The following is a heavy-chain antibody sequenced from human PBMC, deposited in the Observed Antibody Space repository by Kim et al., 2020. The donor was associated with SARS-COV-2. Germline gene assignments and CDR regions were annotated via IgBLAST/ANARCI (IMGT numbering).Heavy chain of an antibody. Sequence: SETLSLTCAVSGGSISSSNWWSWVRQPPGKGLEWIGEIYHSGSTNYNPSLKSRVTISVDKSKNQFSLKLSSVTAADTAVYYCARNKAWLRPGDGWFDPWGQGTLVTVSS. CDR2: IYHSGST. V-gene: IGHV4-4*02. CDR3: ARNKAWLRPGDGWFDP. CDR1: GGSISSSNW. J-gene: IGHJ5*02. D-gene: IGHD3-22*01.